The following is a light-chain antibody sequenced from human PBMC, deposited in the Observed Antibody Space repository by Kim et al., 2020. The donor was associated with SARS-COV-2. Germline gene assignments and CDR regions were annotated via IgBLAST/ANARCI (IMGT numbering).Light chain of an antibody. V-gene: IGLV3-9*01. CDR2: RDS. CDR1: NIGSKK. J-gene: IGLJ2*01. CDR3: QVWDSSTVV. Sequence: SVALGQTATITCGGDNIGSKKVHWYQEKPGQAPVLVIDRDSNRASGIPERFSGSKSGNTATLTISRAQAGDEADYYCQVWDSSTVVFGGGTRLTVL.